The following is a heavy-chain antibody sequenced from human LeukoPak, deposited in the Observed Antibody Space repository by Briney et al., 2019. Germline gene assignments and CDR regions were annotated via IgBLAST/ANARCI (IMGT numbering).Heavy chain of an antibody. CDR3: ARHSSSLNYAEYFQH. CDR2: VYHSGGGNK. CDR1: GGSLSTTSW. V-gene: IGHV4-4*02. D-gene: IGHD6-13*01. Sequence: PSETLSLTCAVSGGSLSTTSWWVWLRPPPGKGLEWIGEVYHSGGGNKNYNPSLKSRATISIDTSRNQFSLNLRSVTAADTAVYFCARHSSSLNYAEYFQHWGQGTLVTVSS. J-gene: IGHJ1*01.